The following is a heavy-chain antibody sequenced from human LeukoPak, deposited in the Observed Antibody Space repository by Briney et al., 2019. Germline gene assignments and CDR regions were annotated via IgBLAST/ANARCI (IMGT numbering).Heavy chain of an antibody. V-gene: IGHV3-21*01. Sequence: GGTLRLSCAVSGFTFSNYAMNCIRQAPGKGLECVSSIAVGSYTSYAGPPTGRFTISRDNAKTLLYLQMNSRRVEDTAVYYCASEGVVGPVAHFAYWGQGAQGTVAS. CDR1: GFTFSNYA. CDR2: IAVGSYT. CDR3: ASEGVVGPVAHFAY. J-gene: IGHJ4*02. D-gene: IGHD1-26*01.